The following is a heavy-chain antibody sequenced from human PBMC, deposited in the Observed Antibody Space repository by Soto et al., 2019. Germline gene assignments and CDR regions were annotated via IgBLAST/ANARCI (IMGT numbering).Heavy chain of an antibody. V-gene: IGHV4-59*08. Sequence: SETLSLTCTVSGDSISSSYWSWIRQSPGKGLEWIGYIYYSGSTYYNASLKSRFTLSVDTSKNQFSLNLSFVTAADTAVYYCATMVTPATGLYYFDYWGQGTLVTVSS. CDR3: ATMVTPATGLYYFDY. J-gene: IGHJ4*02. D-gene: IGHD2-8*01. CDR2: IYYSGST. CDR1: GDSISSSY.